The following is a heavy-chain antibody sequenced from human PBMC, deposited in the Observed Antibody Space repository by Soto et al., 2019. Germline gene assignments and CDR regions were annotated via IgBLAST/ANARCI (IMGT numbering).Heavy chain of an antibody. CDR1: GGSISSGDYY. V-gene: IGHV4-30-4*01. CDR3: ARVVTTENYGMDV. J-gene: IGHJ6*02. D-gene: IGHD4-17*01. Sequence: SETLSLTCTVSGGSISSGDYYWSWIRQPPGKGLEWIGYIYYSGSTYYNPSLKSRVTISVDTSKNQFSLKLSSVTAADTAVYYCARVVTTENYGMDVWGQGTTVTVSS. CDR2: IYYSGST.